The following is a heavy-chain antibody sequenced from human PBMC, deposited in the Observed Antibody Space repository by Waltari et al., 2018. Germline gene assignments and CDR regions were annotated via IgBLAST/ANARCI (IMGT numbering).Heavy chain of an antibody. D-gene: IGHD6-6*01. V-gene: IGHV1-8*01. CDR1: GYTFTSYD. Sequence: QVQLVQSGAEVKKPGASVKVSCKASGYTFTSYDINWVRQATGQGLEWMGWVNPNSGNTGYAQKFKGRVTMTRNTSISTAYMELSSLRSEDTAVYYCFIAARPYYYYGMDVWGQGTTVTVSS. J-gene: IGHJ6*02. CDR3: FIAARPYYYYGMDV. CDR2: VNPNSGNT.